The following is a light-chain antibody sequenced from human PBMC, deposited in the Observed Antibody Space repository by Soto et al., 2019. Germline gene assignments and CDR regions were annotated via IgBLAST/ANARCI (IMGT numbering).Light chain of an antibody. CDR2: GAT. V-gene: IGKV3-15*01. J-gene: IGKJ4*01. Sequence: EIVLTQSPANLSVSPGERATLSCRASQRVRSNLAWYQQKPGQAPRLLIFGATTRATNISARFTGSGSVTEFTLTISSLQSEDFAVYYCQQYVNWPPLTCGGGTKVEIK. CDR3: QQYVNWPPLT. CDR1: QRVRSN.